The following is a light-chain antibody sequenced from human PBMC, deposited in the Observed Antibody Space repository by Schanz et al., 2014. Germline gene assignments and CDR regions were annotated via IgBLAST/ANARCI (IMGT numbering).Light chain of an antibody. Sequence: EIMVTQSPATLSVSPGDGATLSCRASQSVSSSYLAWYQQKPGQAPRLLISDTSARATGIPARFSGSGSGTEFTLTISSLQSEDLAVYYCQQYENWPPYTFGQGTKLEIK. CDR1: QSVSSSY. CDR2: DTS. CDR3: QQYENWPPYT. V-gene: IGKV3-15*01. J-gene: IGKJ2*01.